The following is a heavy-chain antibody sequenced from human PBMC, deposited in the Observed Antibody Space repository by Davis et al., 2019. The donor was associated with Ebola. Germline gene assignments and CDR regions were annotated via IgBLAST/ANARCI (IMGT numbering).Heavy chain of an antibody. D-gene: IGHD3-9*01. CDR1: GFSISGGYY. CDR2: ISHSGNT. CDR3: ARVQNDILTGYFDY. J-gene: IGHJ4*02. V-gene: IGHV4-38-2*02. Sequence: MPSETLSLTCSVSGFSISGGYYWGWIRQPPGKGLEWIGSISHSGNTYFNPSLASRVSISVDRSKNQFSLKLSSVTAADTAVYYCARVQNDILTGYFDYWGQGTLVTVSS.